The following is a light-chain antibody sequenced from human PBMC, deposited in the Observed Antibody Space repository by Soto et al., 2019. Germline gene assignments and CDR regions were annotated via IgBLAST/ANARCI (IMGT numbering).Light chain of an antibody. Sequence: IQMIQSPSTLSASLGETVTISCRAGQSVSKWLAWYRQKPGQAPVLLIHSTSTLQLGVPSRFSGSGWGTEFTLTISNLQPDDSATYYCQQYNSVSSFGQGTKLV. CDR2: STS. J-gene: IGKJ2*03. CDR1: QSVSKW. V-gene: IGKV1-5*01. CDR3: QQYNSVSS.